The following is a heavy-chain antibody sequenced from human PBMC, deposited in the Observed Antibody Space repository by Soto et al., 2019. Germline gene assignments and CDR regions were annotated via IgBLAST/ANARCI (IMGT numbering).Heavy chain of an antibody. J-gene: IGHJ3*02. D-gene: IGHD3-16*02. Sequence: EVQLLESGGGLVQPGGSLRLSCAASGFTFSSYAMSWVRQAPGKGLEWVSAISGSGGSTYYADSVKGRFTISRDNSKNTLYLQMNSLRAEDTAVYYCAKDSVAYYDYIWGSYRAPDAFDIWGQGTMVTVSS. CDR3: AKDSVAYYDYIWGSYRAPDAFDI. CDR2: ISGSGGST. V-gene: IGHV3-23*01. CDR1: GFTFSSYA.